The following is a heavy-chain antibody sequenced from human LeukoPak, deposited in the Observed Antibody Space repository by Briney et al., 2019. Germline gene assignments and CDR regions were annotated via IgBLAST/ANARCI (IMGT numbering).Heavy chain of an antibody. CDR2: INYSGST. D-gene: IGHD5-18*01. J-gene: IGHJ4*02. Sequence: SETLSLTCTVSGGSISSYSWGWIRQPPGKGLEWIGTINYSGSTYYNPSLKSRVTISVDTSKNQFSLRLSSVTAADTAVYYCARVGFGGYSYGYVDFWGQGTLVTVSS. CDR1: GGSISSYS. CDR3: ARVGFGGYSYGYVDF. V-gene: IGHV4-39*02.